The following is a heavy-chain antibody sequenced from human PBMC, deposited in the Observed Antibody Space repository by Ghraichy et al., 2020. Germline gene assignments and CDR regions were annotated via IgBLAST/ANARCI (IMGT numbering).Heavy chain of an antibody. CDR2: IKKDGSEK. Sequence: GGSLRLTCAASGFTFSAYWMSWVRQAPGKGLEWVANIKKDGSEKYYVDSVKGRFTISRDNAKNSVYLQMSSLRAEDTAVYYCARDKGGGWYFDLWGHGTLVTVSS. D-gene: IGHD3-16*01. V-gene: IGHV3-7*01. CDR1: GFTFSAYW. J-gene: IGHJ2*01. CDR3: ARDKGGGWYFDL.